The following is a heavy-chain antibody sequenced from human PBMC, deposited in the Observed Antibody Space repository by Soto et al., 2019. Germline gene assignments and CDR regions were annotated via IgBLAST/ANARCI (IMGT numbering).Heavy chain of an antibody. CDR1: GFSLSTSGVA. V-gene: IGHV2-5*01. J-gene: IGHJ4*02. CDR2: IYWNDGK. D-gene: IGHD2-15*01. CDR3: AHRYCSGGSCYYTLDY. Sequence: QITLKESGPTLVEPTQTLTLTCTFSGFSLSTSGVAVGWIRQPPGGALQWLALIYWNDGKLYSPSLKSRLTIRKDTSKNQVVLTMTNMDPVDTATYYCAHRYCSGGSCYYTLDYWGQGTLVTVSS.